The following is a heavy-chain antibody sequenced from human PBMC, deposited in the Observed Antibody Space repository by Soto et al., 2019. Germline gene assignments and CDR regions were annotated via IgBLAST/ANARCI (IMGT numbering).Heavy chain of an antibody. CDR3: ARHGRWGILGSYGSLGVDY. CDR1: GFTFSSYG. J-gene: IGHJ4*02. Sequence: QVQLVESGGGVVQPGRSLRLSCAVSGFTFSSYGMHWVRQAPGKGLEWVAVIWYDGSNKYYADSVKGRFTISRDNSKNALYLPMNSLRAEDTAVYYCARHGRWGILGSYGSLGVDYWGQGTLVTVSS. CDR2: IWYDGSNK. V-gene: IGHV3-33*01. D-gene: IGHD5-18*01.